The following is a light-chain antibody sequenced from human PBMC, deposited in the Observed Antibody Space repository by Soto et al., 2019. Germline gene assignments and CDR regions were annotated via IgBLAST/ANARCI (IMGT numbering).Light chain of an antibody. CDR1: SSNIGAGYD. V-gene: IGLV1-40*01. CDR2: GNT. Sequence: QSVLTQPPSVSGAPGQRVTISCTGGSSNIGAGYDVDWYRQFPGTAPKLLIYGNTNRPSGVPDRFAASKAGTSASLAIIGLHAEDEADYYCQSYDSSLSSYVFGTGTKLTVL. J-gene: IGLJ1*01. CDR3: QSYDSSLSSYV.